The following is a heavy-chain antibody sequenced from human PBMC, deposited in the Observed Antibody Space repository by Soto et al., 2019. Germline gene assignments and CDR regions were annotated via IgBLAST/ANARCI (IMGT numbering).Heavy chain of an antibody. V-gene: IGHV3-74*01. D-gene: IGHD6-6*01. Sequence: GSLILPCTASGFTFSSYWMHWVRQAPGKGLVWVSLINSYGSSTSYADSVKGRFTISRDNAKNTLSLQMNSLRAEDTAVYYCARASSSSSLIDYWGQGTPVTVSS. CDR3: ARASSSSSLIDY. CDR2: INSYGSST. CDR1: GFTFSSYW. J-gene: IGHJ4*02.